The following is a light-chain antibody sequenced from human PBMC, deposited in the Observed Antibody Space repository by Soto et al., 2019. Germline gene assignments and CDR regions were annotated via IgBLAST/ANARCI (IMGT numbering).Light chain of an antibody. CDR1: SSDVGSYDL. V-gene: IGLV2-23*02. CDR2: EVI. Sequence: QSALTQPASVSGSPGQSITISCTGTSSDVGSYDLVSWYQQYPGKAPKVMIFEVIKRPSGVSNRFSGSKSGNTASLTITGLQAEDEAHYYCCSYAGSGTLVFGGGTKVTVL. J-gene: IGLJ3*02. CDR3: CSYAGSGTLV.